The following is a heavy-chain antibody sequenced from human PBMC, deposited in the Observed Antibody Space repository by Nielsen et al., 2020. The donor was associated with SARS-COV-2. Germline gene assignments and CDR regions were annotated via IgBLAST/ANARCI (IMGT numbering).Heavy chain of an antibody. Sequence: GGSLRLSCAASGFTFDDYAMHWVRQAPGKGLEWVSGISWNSGSIGYADSVKGRFTISRDNAKNSLYLQMNSLRAEDTALYYCARDSGIGYWYFDLWGRGTLVTVSS. J-gene: IGHJ2*01. V-gene: IGHV3-9*01. CDR2: ISWNSGSI. CDR3: ARDSGIGYWYFDL. CDR1: GFTFDDYA.